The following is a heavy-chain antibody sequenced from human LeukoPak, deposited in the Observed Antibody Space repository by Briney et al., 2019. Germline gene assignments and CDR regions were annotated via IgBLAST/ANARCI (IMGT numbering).Heavy chain of an antibody. J-gene: IGHJ4*02. V-gene: IGHV3-30*18. Sequence: GRSLRLSCAPSGFTFSNYDTHWVRQAPGQGMEWVAVISYDGTNKYYADSVKGRFTISRDNSKSTLYLQMNSLRAEDTAVYYCAKENDFVYWGQGTLVTVSS. CDR2: ISYDGTNK. D-gene: IGHD3-3*01. CDR3: AKENDFVY. CDR1: GFTFSNYD.